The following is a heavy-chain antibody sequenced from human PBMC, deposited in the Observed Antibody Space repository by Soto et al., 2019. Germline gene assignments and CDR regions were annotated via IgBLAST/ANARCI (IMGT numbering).Heavy chain of an antibody. CDR1: GDSVSGYY. V-gene: IGHV4-4*07. CDR3: ARDAKGVSAAKLY. D-gene: IGHD2-2*01. CDR2: IYTTGIT. J-gene: IGHJ4*02. Sequence: SETLSLTCTVSGDSVSGYYWYSIRQPARKALEWIGRIYTTGITNYSPSLKSRVTMSVDTSKNSFSLKLTSVTAADTAVYYGARDAKGVSAAKLYWGQGTRVTVSS.